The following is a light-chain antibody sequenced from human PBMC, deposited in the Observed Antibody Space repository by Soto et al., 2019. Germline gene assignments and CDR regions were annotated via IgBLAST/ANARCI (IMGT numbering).Light chain of an antibody. V-gene: IGKV1-5*03. CDR1: QSISSW. CDR2: KAS. Sequence: DIQMTQSPSTLSASVGDRVTITCRASQSISSWLAWYQQKPGKAPKLLIYKASSLESGVPSRFSGSGSGTEFTLTISSLQPDDFATYYFQQYNSYSYTFGQGTKLELK. J-gene: IGKJ2*01. CDR3: QQYNSYSYT.